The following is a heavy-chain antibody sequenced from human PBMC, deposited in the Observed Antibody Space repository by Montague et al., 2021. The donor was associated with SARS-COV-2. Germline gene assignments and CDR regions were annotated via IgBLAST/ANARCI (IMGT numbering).Heavy chain of an antibody. D-gene: IGHD6-13*01. CDR2: IFHSGAA. CDR3: ARDFVAAVPDRFDS. V-gene: IGHV4/OR15-8*02. J-gene: IGHJ4*02. CDR1: GGFISSGNW. Sequence: SETLSLTCAVSGGFISSGNWWSWVRQPPGKGLEWIGEIFHSGAASYNPSLNSRLTISMDKSKNEFSLKLNSVTAADTAMYYCARDFVAAVPDRFDSWGQGVLVTVSS.